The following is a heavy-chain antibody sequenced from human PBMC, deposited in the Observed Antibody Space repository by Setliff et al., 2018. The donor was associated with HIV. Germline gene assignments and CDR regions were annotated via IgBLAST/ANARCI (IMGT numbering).Heavy chain of an antibody. Sequence: ETLSLTCTVSGGSISSYYWSWIRQPPGKGLEWIGYIYYSGSTNYNPSLKSRVTISVDTSKNHFSLKLRSVTAADTAVYYCAQLGMVDDFDYWGQGTLVTVSS. V-gene: IGHV4-59*01. CDR1: GGSISSYY. CDR3: AQLGMVDDFDY. J-gene: IGHJ4*02. CDR2: IYYSGST. D-gene: IGHD1-1*01.